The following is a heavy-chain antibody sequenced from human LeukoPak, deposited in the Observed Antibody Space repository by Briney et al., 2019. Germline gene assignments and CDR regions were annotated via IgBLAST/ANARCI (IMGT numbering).Heavy chain of an antibody. CDR2: IKQDGSEK. V-gene: IGHV3-7*03. CDR1: GFTFSSYW. D-gene: IGHD6-19*01. Sequence: GGSLRLSCAASGFTFSSYWMSWVRQAPGKGLEWVANIKQDGSEKYYVVSVKGRFTISRDNAKNSLYLQMNSLRAEDTAVYYCARTSSGWYPSYYYFDYWGQGTLVTVSS. J-gene: IGHJ4*02. CDR3: ARTSSGWYPSYYYFDY.